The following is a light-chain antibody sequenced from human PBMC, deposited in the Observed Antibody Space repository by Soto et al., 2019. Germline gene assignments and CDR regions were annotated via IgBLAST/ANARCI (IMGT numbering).Light chain of an antibody. CDR3: QQYNGYPWT. V-gene: IGKV1-5*03. Sequence: DIQMTQSPSTLSASVGDRVTITCRASHTISSWLAWYQQKPGKAPNLLIYKASYLERGVPSRFSGRGSGTEFTLTINSLQSDDFATYYCQQYNGYPWTFGQGNKVEI. CDR2: KAS. J-gene: IGKJ1*01. CDR1: HTISSW.